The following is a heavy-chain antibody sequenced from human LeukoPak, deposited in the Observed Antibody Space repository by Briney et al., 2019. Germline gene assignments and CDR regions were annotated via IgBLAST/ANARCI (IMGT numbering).Heavy chain of an antibody. Sequence: ETLSLTCTVSGGSISSYYWSWVRQAPGKGLEWVSAISGSGGSTYYADSVKGRFTISRDNSKNTLYLQMNSLRAEDTAVYYCAKDGAEWELLGGNAFDIWGQGTMVTVSS. V-gene: IGHV3-23*01. CDR2: ISGSGGST. CDR3: AKDGAEWELLGGNAFDI. J-gene: IGHJ3*02. D-gene: IGHD1-26*01. CDR1: GGSISSYY.